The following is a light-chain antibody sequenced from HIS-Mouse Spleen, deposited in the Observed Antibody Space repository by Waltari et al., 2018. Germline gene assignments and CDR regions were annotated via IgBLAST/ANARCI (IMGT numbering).Light chain of an antibody. CDR3: CSYAGSSTLV. J-gene: IGLJ2*01. CDR2: EGS. Sequence: QSALTQPASVSGSPGQSITISCTGTSSDVGSYNLVSWYQQHPGKAPKLMIYEGSKRPSGCSNRFAGSKAGNTASLTISGLQAEDEADYYCCSYAGSSTLVFGGGTKLTVL. CDR1: SSDVGSYNL. V-gene: IGLV2-23*01.